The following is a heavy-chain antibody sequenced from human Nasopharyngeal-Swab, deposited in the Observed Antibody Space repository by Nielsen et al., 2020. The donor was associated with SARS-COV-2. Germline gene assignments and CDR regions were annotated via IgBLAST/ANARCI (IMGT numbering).Heavy chain of an antibody. CDR2: INPSGGNT. Sequence: ASVKVSCKASGYTFTSYYMPWVRQAPGQGLEWMGIINPSGGNTSYAQKFQGRVTMTRDTSTSTVYMELSSLRSEDTAVYYCGSSSWYNYYGMDVWGQGTTVTVSS. CDR1: GYTFTSYY. D-gene: IGHD6-13*01. CDR3: GSSSWYNYYGMDV. V-gene: IGHV1-46*03. J-gene: IGHJ6*02.